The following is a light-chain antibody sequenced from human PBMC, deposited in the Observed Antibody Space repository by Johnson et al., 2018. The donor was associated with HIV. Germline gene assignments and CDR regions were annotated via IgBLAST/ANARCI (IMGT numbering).Light chain of an antibody. Sequence: QSVLTQPPSVSAAPGQKVTISCSGSSSNIGNNYVSWYQQIPGTAPKLLIYDNNQRPSGIPDRFSGSKSCTSSTLGITGLQTGDEADYYCGTWDSSLSAYVFGTGTKVTVL. CDR3: GTWDSSLSAYV. CDR2: DNN. CDR1: SSNIGNNY. V-gene: IGLV1-51*01. J-gene: IGLJ1*01.